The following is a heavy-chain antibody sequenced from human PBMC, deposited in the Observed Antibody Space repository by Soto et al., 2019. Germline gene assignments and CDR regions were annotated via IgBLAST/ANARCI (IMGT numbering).Heavy chain of an antibody. J-gene: IGHJ4*02. V-gene: IGHV3-23*01. Sequence: GGSLRLSCAASGFTFSSYAMSWVRKAPGKGLEWVSAISGSGGSTYYADSVKGRFTISRDNSKNTLYLQMNSLRAEDTAVYYCAKTYSSSSWGYFDYWGQGTLVTVSS. D-gene: IGHD6-6*01. CDR3: AKTYSSSSWGYFDY. CDR1: GFTFSSYA. CDR2: ISGSGGST.